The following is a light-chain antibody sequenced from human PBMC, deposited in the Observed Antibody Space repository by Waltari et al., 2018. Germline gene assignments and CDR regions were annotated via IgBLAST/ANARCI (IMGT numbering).Light chain of an antibody. J-gene: IGLJ1*01. V-gene: IGLV3-25*03. CDR3: QSTDASETFV. CDR2: KDS. CDR1: ILSKEY. Sequence: SDELTQPPSVSVSPGPPARITCSGEILSKEYAYWYQHKPGQAPVLVIYKDSERPSGIPDRFSGSSSGTTVTLTISAVQAEDEAAYYCQSTDASETFVFGTGTTVTVL.